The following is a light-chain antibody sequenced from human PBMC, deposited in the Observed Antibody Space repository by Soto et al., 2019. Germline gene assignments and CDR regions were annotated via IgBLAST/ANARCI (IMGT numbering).Light chain of an antibody. CDR2: DVS. J-gene: IGLJ2*01. V-gene: IGLV2-14*01. Sequence: QSVLTQPASVSGSPGQSITISCTGTSSDVGGYNYVSWYQQHPGKAPKLMIYDVSNRPSGVSNRFSGSKSGNTASLTISGLQAEDEDDYYCSSYTDSSSLVVFGGGTKLTVL. CDR1: SSDVGGYNY. CDR3: SSYTDSSSLVV.